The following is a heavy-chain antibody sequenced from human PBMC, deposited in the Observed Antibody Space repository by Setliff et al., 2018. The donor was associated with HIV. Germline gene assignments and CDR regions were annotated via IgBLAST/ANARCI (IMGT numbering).Heavy chain of an antibody. CDR1: GGSSSSHY. CDR2: LYHSGSA. V-gene: IGHV4-59*11. CDR3: ARAYDYSNYFHYYMDV. D-gene: IGHD4-4*01. J-gene: IGHJ6*03. Sequence: PSETLSLTCTVSGGSSSSHYWSWIRQPPGQGLEWIGYLYHSGSANYNPSLKSRVTISGDTSKNQFSLKLTSLTAADTAVYYCARAYDYSNYFHYYMDVWGKGTTVTVSS.